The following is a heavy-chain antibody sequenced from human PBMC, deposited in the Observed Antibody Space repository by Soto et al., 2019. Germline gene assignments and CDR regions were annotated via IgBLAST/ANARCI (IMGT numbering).Heavy chain of an antibody. CDR2: TSASGGTT. CDR3: AKAKYSSSWWAVDY. Sequence: GGSLRLSCAASGFTFGSYAMSWVRQAPGKGLEWVSSTSASGGTTYYADSVKGRFTISRDNSKNILYLEMDSLRAEDTAVYYCAKAKYSSSWWAVDYWGQGTLVTVSS. D-gene: IGHD6-13*01. J-gene: IGHJ4*02. V-gene: IGHV3-23*01. CDR1: GFTFGSYA.